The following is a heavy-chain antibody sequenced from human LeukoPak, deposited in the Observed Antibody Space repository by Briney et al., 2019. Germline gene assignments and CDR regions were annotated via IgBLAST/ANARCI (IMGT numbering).Heavy chain of an antibody. Sequence: SETLSLTCTVDSITTNGYYWGWIRQPPGKGLEWIGSIHYTGSTYYNPSLESRVTVSVDTSKNQFSLKLISVTAADTAVYYCARLGWLYGSGSMNWFDPWGQGTLVTVSS. CDR1: SITTNGYY. CDR2: IHYTGST. CDR3: ARLGWLYGSGSMNWFDP. V-gene: IGHV4-39*01. J-gene: IGHJ5*02. D-gene: IGHD3-10*01.